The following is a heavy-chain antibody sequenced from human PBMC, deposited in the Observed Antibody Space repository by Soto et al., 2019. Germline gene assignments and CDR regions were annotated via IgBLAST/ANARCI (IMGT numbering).Heavy chain of an antibody. CDR2: IWYDGSGT. Sequence: QVQLVESGGGVVRPGTSLRLSCEGSGFSFSDYGMNWVRQAPGKGLEWVAVIWYDGSGTHYADSVKGRFTISRDISKKTLYLQMNSLRVEDTAVYFCARGGKWELDLQLWGQGTLVTISS. D-gene: IGHD1-26*01. CDR1: GFSFSDYG. V-gene: IGHV3-33*01. CDR3: ARGGKWELDLQL. J-gene: IGHJ4*02.